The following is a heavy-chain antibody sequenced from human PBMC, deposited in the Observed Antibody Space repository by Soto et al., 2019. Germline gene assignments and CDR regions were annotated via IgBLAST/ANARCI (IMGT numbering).Heavy chain of an antibody. Sequence: EVHLLESGGDLVQRGGSLRLSCAASGFIFSNYAMSWVRQAPGQGLEWVSAISGGGATTYYPDSVKGRFTISRDNSKNTLYLQMNSLRAEDTAVYYCTKGGIPRRYNIPKVDFDYWGQGSLVTVSS. CDR3: TKGGIPRRYNIPKVDFDY. CDR1: GFIFSNYA. D-gene: IGHD1-1*01. J-gene: IGHJ4*02. V-gene: IGHV3-23*01. CDR2: ISGGGATT.